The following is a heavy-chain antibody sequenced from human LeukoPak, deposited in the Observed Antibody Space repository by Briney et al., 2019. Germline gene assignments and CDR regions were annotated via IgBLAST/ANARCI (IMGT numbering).Heavy chain of an antibody. CDR2: INLNSGDT. V-gene: IGHV1-2*02. Sequence: GASVKVSCKASGYTFTAYYMHWVRQAPGQGLECMGWINLNSGDTNYAQKFQGRVTMTRDTSISTAYMELSRLKSDDTAVFYCARGVTARGFYYYMDVWGKGTTVTISS. J-gene: IGHJ6*03. CDR1: GYTFTAYY. CDR3: ARGVTARGFYYYMDV. D-gene: IGHD2-21*02.